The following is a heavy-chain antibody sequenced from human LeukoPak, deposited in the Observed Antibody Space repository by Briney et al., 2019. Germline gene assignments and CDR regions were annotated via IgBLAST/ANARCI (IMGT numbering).Heavy chain of an antibody. Sequence: ASVKVSCKASGYTFSTYGISGVRQAPGQGLEWMGWICAYKGNTYYAQKLQGRVTMTTDTSTSTAYMELRSLRSDDTPIYYCARDLYYYGSGSYCDVCDVWGQGTRVSVSS. D-gene: IGHD3-10*01. V-gene: IGHV1-18*01. CDR3: ARDLYYYGSGSYCDVCDV. CDR1: GYTFSTYG. J-gene: IGHJ3*01. CDR2: ICAYKGNT.